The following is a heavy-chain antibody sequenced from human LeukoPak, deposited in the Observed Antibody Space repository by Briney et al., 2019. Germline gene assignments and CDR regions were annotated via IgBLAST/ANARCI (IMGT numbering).Heavy chain of an antibody. CDR2: IYTSGST. CDR3: ARDRIAAAGEEYFQH. V-gene: IGHV4-4*07. Sequence: SETLSLTCTVSGGSISSYYWSWIRQPAGKGLEWIGRIYTSGSTNYNPSLKSPVTISVDKSKNQFSLKLSSVTAADTAVYYCARDRIAAAGEEYFQHWGQGTLVTVSS. D-gene: IGHD6-13*01. J-gene: IGHJ1*01. CDR1: GGSISSYY.